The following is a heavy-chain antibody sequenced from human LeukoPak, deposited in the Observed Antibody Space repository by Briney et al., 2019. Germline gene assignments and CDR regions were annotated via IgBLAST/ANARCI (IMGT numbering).Heavy chain of an antibody. Sequence: ASVKVCCKASGGTFSSYAISWVRQAPGQGLEWMGGIIPVFGIAHSAQKFQGRVTITADKSTSTAYMELSSLRSEDTAVYYCASRGYCSSTSCYGREYYYGMDVWGKGTTVTVSS. CDR1: GGTFSSYA. J-gene: IGHJ6*04. CDR3: ASRGYCSSTSCYGREYYYGMDV. D-gene: IGHD2-2*01. V-gene: IGHV1-69*10. CDR2: IIPVFGIA.